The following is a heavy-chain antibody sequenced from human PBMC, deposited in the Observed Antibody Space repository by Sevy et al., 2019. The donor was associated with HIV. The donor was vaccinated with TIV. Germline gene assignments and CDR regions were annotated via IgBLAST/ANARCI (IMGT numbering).Heavy chain of an antibody. J-gene: IGHJ4*02. D-gene: IGHD3-9*01. Sequence: GGSLRLSCTTSGFTFADYAMSWFRQAPGKGLEWVAFITRNSYEAYGGTTEYAASVKGRFIISRDDSKSIAYLQMNSLKTAGTAGYHCTRGLVTADTPEYSFDYWGQGTLVTVSS. CDR3: TRGLVTADTPEYSFDY. CDR1: GFTFADYA. V-gene: IGHV3-49*03. CDR2: ITRNSYEAYGGTT.